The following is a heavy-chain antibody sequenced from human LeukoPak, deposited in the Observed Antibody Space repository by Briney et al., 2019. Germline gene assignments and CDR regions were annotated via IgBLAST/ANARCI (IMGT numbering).Heavy chain of an antibody. V-gene: IGHV1-18*01. CDR2: ISAYNGNT. Sequence: ASVKVSCKASGYTFTSYGISWVRQAPGQGLEWMGWISAYNGNTNYAQKLQGRVTMTTDTSTSTAYMELRSLRSDDTAVYYCAREELLTYCGGDCLRGAFDIWGQGTMVTVSS. CDR1: GYTFTSYG. CDR3: AREELLTYCGGDCLRGAFDI. D-gene: IGHD2-21*01. J-gene: IGHJ3*02.